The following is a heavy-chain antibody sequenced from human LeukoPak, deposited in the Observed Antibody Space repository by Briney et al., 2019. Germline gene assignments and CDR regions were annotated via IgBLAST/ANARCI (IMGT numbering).Heavy chain of an antibody. CDR2: HISYLWTA. Sequence: SVKVLFNASGRTFSSHSISWVPQASGQGLEWMVGHISYLWTANYAQKFQGRVTITTDEATSTAYMERSSLRSEDRAVYYCASNGYWGQGALVTVSS. CDR3: ASNGY. CDR1: GRTFSSHS. J-gene: IGHJ4*02. D-gene: IGHD2-8*01. V-gene: IGHV1-69*05.